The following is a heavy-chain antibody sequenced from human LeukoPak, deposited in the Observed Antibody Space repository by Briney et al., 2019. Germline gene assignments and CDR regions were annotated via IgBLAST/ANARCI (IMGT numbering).Heavy chain of an antibody. D-gene: IGHD6-19*01. J-gene: IGHJ4*02. V-gene: IGHV4-4*02. CDR2: IYHSGST. Sequence: SETLSLTCAVSGGSISSSNWWSWVRQPPGEGLEWIGEIYHSGSTNYNPSLKSRVTISVDKSKNQFSLKLSSVTAADTAVYYCARGWGIAVAGTAPFGYWGQGTLVTVSS. CDR1: GGSISSSNW. CDR3: ARGWGIAVAGTAPFGY.